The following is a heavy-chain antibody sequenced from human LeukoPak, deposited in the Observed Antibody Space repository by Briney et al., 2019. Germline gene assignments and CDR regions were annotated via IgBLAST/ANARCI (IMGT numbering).Heavy chain of an antibody. CDR3: ATPSQYCSSTSCYVY. CDR1: GFTFSSYS. Sequence: GGSLRLSCAASGFTFSSYSMSWVRQAPGKGLEWVSTISVDPGTTYYADSVKGRFTISRDNSKNTLYLQMNSLRAEDTAIYYCATPSQYCSSTSCYVYWGQGTLVTVSS. J-gene: IGHJ4*02. D-gene: IGHD2-2*01. V-gene: IGHV3-23*01. CDR2: ISVDPGTT.